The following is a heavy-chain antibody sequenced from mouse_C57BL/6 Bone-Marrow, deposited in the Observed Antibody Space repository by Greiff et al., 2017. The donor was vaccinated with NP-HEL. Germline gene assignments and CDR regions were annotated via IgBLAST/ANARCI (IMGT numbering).Heavy chain of an antibody. D-gene: IGHD2-3*01. V-gene: IGHV14-3*01. Sequence: EVKVVESVAELVRHGDEVKGGGNEPCGTRQPHSRDCPWSRPPPCLDWIGRIDPANGNTKYAPKFQGKATITADTSSNTAYLQLSSLTSEDTAIYYCARNDGYPWFAYWGQGTLVTVSA. J-gene: IGHJ3*01. CDR2: IDPANGNT. CDR3: ARNDGYPWFAY. CDR1: CGTRQPHS.